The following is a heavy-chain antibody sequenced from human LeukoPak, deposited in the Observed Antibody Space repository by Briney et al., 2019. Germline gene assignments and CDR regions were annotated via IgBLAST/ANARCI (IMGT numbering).Heavy chain of an antibody. CDR1: GCGFTSYW. J-gene: IGHJ4*02. CDR2: TYPGDSKT. CDR3: ATRRAMAGRYYFDY. V-gene: IGHV5-51*01. Sequence: GESLKISCEGSGCGFTSYWIAWVRQMPGKGLEWMGITYPGDSKTRYSPSFQGQVTISADKSITTAYLQWSSLKASDSAMYFCATRRAMAGRYYFDYWGQGTLVTVSS. D-gene: IGHD5-18*01.